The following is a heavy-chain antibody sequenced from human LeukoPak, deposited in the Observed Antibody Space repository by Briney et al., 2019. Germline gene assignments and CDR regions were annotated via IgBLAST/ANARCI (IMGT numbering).Heavy chain of an antibody. V-gene: IGHV4-59*12. D-gene: IGHD3-10*01. J-gene: IGHJ4*02. Sequence: SETLSLTCTVSGXSISGYYWGWIRQPPGKGLEWIGYIHYSGTTKYNPSLKSRLTISVDTSKNQFSLKLSSVTAADTAVYYCARDSMVRGMGYWGQGTLVTVSS. CDR1: GXSISGYY. CDR3: ARDSMVRGMGY. CDR2: IHYSGTT.